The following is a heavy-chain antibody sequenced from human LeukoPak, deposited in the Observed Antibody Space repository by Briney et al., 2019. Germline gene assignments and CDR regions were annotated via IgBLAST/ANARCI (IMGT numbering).Heavy chain of an antibody. D-gene: IGHD4/OR15-4a*01. V-gene: IGHV3-7*03. Sequence: GGSLRLSCTASGFTFSNFWMGWVRQAPGKGLEWVANIKQDETEKFYLGSVKGRFTISRDTSKNTLYLQMNSLRAEDTALYFCAKKAQYDGHYPLDYWGQGTLVTVSA. CDR2: IKQDETEK. CDR3: AKKAQYDGHYPLDY. CDR1: GFTFSNFW. J-gene: IGHJ4*02.